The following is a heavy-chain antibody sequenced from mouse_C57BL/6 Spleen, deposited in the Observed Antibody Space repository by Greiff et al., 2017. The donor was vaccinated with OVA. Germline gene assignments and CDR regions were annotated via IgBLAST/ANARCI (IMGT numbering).Heavy chain of an antibody. J-gene: IGHJ3*01. V-gene: IGHV1-15*01. Sequence: QVQLQQSGAELVRPGASVTLSCKASGYTFTDYEMHWVKQTPVHGLEWIGAIDPETGGTAYNQKFKGKAILTADKSSSTAYMELRSLTSEDSAVYYCTRGEYDGAWLAYWGQGTLVTVSA. CDR1: GYTFTDYE. CDR3: TRGEYDGAWLAY. CDR2: IDPETGGT. D-gene: IGHD2-12*01.